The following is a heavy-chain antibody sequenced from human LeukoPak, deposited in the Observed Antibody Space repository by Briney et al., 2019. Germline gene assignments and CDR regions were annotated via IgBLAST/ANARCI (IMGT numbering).Heavy chain of an antibody. V-gene: IGHV3-21*01. D-gene: IGHD3-16*01. J-gene: IGHJ4*02. CDR1: GFTVSSNY. CDR2: ISKSGNYI. CDR3: VRDSGGYFDY. Sequence: GGSLRLSCVASGFTVSSNYMSWVRQAPGKGLEWVSSISKSGNYIYYADSVKGRFTISRDNAKKSLYLQMNSLTVEDTAVYYCVRDSGGYFDYWGQGTLVAVSS.